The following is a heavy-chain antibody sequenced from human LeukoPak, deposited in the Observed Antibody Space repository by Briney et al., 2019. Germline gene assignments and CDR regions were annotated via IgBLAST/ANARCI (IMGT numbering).Heavy chain of an antibody. CDR2: MNPNSGNT. D-gene: IGHD3-10*01. CDR1: GYTFTSYD. V-gene: IGHV1-8*01. Sequence: ASVKVSCKASGYTFTSYDINWVRQATGQGLEWMGWMNPNSGNTGYAQKFQGRVTMTRNTSISTAYMELSGLRSEDTAVYYCARGAVLLWFGEGKNYFDYWGQGTLVTVSS. J-gene: IGHJ4*02. CDR3: ARGAVLLWFGEGKNYFDY.